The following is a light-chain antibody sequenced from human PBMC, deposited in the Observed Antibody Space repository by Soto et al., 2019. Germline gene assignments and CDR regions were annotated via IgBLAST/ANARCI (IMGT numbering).Light chain of an antibody. Sequence: QSVLTQSPSASASLGASVKLTCTLSSGHSRYAIAWHQQQPEKGPRYLMKVNSDGSHNKGDGIPDRFSGSSSGSERYLTISGLQSEDEADYYCQTWGTGIRVFGGGTKLTV. V-gene: IGLV4-69*01. CDR3: QTWGTGIRV. CDR1: SGHSRYA. J-gene: IGLJ3*02. CDR2: VNSDGSH.